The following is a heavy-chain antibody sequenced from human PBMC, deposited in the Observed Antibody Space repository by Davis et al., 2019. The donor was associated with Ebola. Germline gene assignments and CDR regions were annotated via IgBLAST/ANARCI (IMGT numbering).Heavy chain of an antibody. V-gene: IGHV1-18*01. CDR1: GYTFTSYC. D-gene: IGHD4-11*01. CDR3: ARDQFQDYSNYAQVRFDP. Sequence: AASVKVSCKASGYTFTSYCISWVRQAPGQGLEWMGWINAHNGSTNYAQKFQGRVTMTTDTSTSTAYIDLRSLRSDDTAVYYCARDQFQDYSNYAQVRFDPWGQGTLVTVS. J-gene: IGHJ5*02. CDR2: INAHNGST.